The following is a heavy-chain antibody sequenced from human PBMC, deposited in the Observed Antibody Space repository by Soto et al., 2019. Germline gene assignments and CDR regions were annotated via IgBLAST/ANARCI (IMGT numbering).Heavy chain of an antibody. J-gene: IGHJ5*02. Sequence: GASVKVSCTASGYTFTSYGISWVRQAPGQGLEWMGWISAYNGNTNYAQKLQGRVTMTADTSTSTAYMELRSLRSDDTAVYYCARDTRQRSNWFDPWGQGTLVTVSS. D-gene: IGHD1-1*01. CDR2: ISAYNGNT. CDR1: GYTFTSYG. CDR3: ARDTRQRSNWFDP. V-gene: IGHV1-18*01.